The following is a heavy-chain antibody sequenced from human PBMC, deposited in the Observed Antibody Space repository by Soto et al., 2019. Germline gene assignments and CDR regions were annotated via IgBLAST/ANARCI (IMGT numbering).Heavy chain of an antibody. CDR2: ISAYNGNT. V-gene: IGHV1-18*01. CDR3: ARDHSYCGGDCYSTSDFDY. Sequence: KVSCKASGYTFTSYGISWVRQAPGQGLEWMGWISAYNGNTNYAQKLQGRVTMTTDTSTSTAYMELRSLRSDDTAVYYCARDHSYCGGDCYSTSDFDYWGQGTLVTVSS. J-gene: IGHJ4*02. D-gene: IGHD2-21*02. CDR1: GYTFTSYG.